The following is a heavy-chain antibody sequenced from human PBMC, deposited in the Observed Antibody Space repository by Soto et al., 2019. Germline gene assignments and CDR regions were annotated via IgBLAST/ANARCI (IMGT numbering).Heavy chain of an antibody. J-gene: IGHJ4*02. CDR3: ARTIAAADYFDY. V-gene: IGHV4-59*08. Sequence: SETLSLTCTVSGGSISNFYWSWIRQPPGKGLEWIGYIYYSGNTNYNPSLKSRVTISVDTSKNQFSLKLSSVTAADTAVYYCARTIAAADYFDYWGQGTLVTVSS. CDR1: GGSISNFY. CDR2: IYYSGNT. D-gene: IGHD6-13*01.